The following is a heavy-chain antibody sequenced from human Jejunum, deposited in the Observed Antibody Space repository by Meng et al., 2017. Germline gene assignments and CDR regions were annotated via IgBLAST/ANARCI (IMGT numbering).Heavy chain of an antibody. CDR3: ARGGNGGRLGDNWFDP. CDR1: GGSISSGNST. CDR2: ISFSGKT. Sequence: QVQLQESGPGLVKPSQTRSRTCTVTGGSISSGNSTWSWIRQPPGKGLEWIGYISFSGKTSYNPSFKSRVTISLDTSKNHFSLTLTSVTVADTAGYYCARGGNGGRLGDNWFDPWGQGTLVTVSS. J-gene: IGHJ5*02. D-gene: IGHD2-8*01. V-gene: IGHV4-30-4*01.